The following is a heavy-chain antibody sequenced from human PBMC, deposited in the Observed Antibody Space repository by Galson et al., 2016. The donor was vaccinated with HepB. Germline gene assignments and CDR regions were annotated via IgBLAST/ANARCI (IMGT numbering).Heavy chain of an antibody. J-gene: IGHJ4*02. Sequence: SVKVSCKASGYTFTTYFMHWLRQAPGQGLEWMGIIDPTGGSTTYAQKFQGRVTMIRDTSTRIVYMELSSLRSEDTAVYYCAKDGGHFGSGTYSDYWGQGVLVTVSS. CDR3: AKDGGHFGSGTYSDY. CDR2: IDPTGGST. V-gene: IGHV1-46*01. D-gene: IGHD3-10*01. CDR1: GYTFTTYF.